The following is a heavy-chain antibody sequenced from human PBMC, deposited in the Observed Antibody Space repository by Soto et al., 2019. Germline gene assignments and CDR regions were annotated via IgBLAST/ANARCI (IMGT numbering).Heavy chain of an antibody. J-gene: IGHJ4*02. CDR3: AKILDGSGVDY. CDR1: GFTFSSYA. V-gene: IGHV3-23*01. Sequence: GGSLRLSCAASGFTFSSYAITWVRQAPGKGLEWVSSISGNGAGTYYADSVKGRFTMSRDNSKNTLYLQMNSLRAEDTALYYCAKILDGSGVDYWGQGTLVTVSS. D-gene: IGHD6-19*01. CDR2: ISGNGAGT.